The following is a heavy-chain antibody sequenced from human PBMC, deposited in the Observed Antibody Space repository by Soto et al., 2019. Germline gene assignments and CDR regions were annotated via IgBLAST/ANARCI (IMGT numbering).Heavy chain of an antibody. V-gene: IGHV4-59*01. CDR3: ARRYGGNFDY. D-gene: IGHD3-16*01. Sequence: SETLSLTCPVPGGSISSYDWSWIRQPPGKGLEWIGYIYYSDSINYNPSLKSRVIISDDTSKNQSSLRLSSVTAADTAVYYCARRYGGNFDYWGQGTLVTVSS. CDR2: IYYSDSI. J-gene: IGHJ4*02. CDR1: GGSISSYD.